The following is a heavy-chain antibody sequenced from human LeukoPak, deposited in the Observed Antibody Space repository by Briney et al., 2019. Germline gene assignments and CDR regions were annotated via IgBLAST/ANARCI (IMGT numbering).Heavy chain of an antibody. Sequence: ASVKVSCKASGYTFTGYYMHWVRQAPGQGLEWMGWINPNSGGTNYAQKFQGRVTMTRDTSISTAYMELSSLRSEDTAVYYCAKDEKGYYHDTSGYPDAFGIWGQGTMVTVSS. CDR3: AKDEKGYYHDTSGYPDAFGI. V-gene: IGHV1-2*02. J-gene: IGHJ3*02. CDR1: GYTFTGYY. D-gene: IGHD3-22*01. CDR2: INPNSGGT.